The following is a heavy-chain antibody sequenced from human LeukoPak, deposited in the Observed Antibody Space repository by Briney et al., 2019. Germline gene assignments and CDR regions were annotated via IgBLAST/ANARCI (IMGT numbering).Heavy chain of an antibody. D-gene: IGHD1-26*01. V-gene: IGHV3-30*02. Sequence: GGSLRLSCAASGLTFSNYGMHWVRQVPGKGLEWVAFIRYDGTNKYDADSVKGRFTISRDNSKSTLYLQMNSLRAEDTAVYYCATDQGSWGLFDYWGQGTLVTVSS. J-gene: IGHJ4*02. CDR1: GLTFSNYG. CDR3: ATDQGSWGLFDY. CDR2: IRYDGTNK.